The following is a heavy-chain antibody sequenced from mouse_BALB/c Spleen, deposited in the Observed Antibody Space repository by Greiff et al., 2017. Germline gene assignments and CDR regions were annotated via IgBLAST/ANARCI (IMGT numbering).Heavy chain of an antibody. J-gene: IGHJ4*01. D-gene: IGHD2-4*01. V-gene: IGHV3-2*02. CDR1: GYSITSDYA. CDR3: ARRGYDYDGDAMDY. CDR2: ISYSGST. Sequence: EVQLVESGPGLVKPSQSLSLTCTVTGYSITSDYAWNWIRQFPGNKLEWMGYISYSGSTSYNPSLKSRISITRDTSKNQFFLQLNSVTTEDTATYYCARRGYDYDGDAMDYWGQGTSVTVSS.